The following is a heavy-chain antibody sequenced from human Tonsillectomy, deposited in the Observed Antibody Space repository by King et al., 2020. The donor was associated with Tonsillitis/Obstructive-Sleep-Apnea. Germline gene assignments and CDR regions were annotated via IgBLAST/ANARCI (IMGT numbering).Heavy chain of an antibody. V-gene: IGHV3-30*04. CDR2: ISYDGSNK. Sequence: QLVQSGGGVVQPGRSLRLSCAASGFTFSSYAMHWVRQAPGKGLEWVAVISYDGSNKYSADSVKGRFTISRDNSKNTLYLQMNSLRAEATAVYYCARGYKWELRIWFDPWGQGTLVTVSS. D-gene: IGHD1-26*01. J-gene: IGHJ5*02. CDR3: ARGYKWELRIWFDP. CDR1: GFTFSSYA.